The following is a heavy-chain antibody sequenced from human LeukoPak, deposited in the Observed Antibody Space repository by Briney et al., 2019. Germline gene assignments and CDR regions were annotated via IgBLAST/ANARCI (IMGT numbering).Heavy chain of an antibody. CDR3: AKIEGAVAAYSLSFDY. D-gene: IGHD6-19*01. Sequence: GGSLRLSCVASGFTFSSYAMHWVRQTPGKGLEYVSGINSNGGSTHYANSVKGRFTISRDNSKNTLYLQMNSLRAEDTAVYYCAKIEGAVAAYSLSFDYWGQGTLVTVSS. CDR1: GFTFSSYA. V-gene: IGHV3-64*01. J-gene: IGHJ4*02. CDR2: INSNGGST.